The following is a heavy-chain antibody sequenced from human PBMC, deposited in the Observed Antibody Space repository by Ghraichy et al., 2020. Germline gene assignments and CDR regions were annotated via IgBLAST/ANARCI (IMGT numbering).Heavy chain of an antibody. CDR1: GFTFSSYE. D-gene: IGHD7-27*01. CDR2: ISSSGSTI. Sequence: GESLNISCAASGFTFSSYEMSWVRQAPGKGLEWVSYISSSGSTIYYADSVKGRFTISRDNAKNSLYLQMNSLRAEDTAVYYCARGRWLTGPYNWFDPWGQGTLVTGSS. J-gene: IGHJ5*02. V-gene: IGHV3-48*03. CDR3: ARGRWLTGPYNWFDP.